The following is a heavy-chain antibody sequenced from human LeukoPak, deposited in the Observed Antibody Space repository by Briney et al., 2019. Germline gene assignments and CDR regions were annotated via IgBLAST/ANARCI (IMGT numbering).Heavy chain of an antibody. CDR1: GFTFNTYA. Sequence: PGGSLRLPCAASGFTFNTYAMQWVRQAPGKGLEWVAVISYDGSQAYYGDSVNGRFTISRDNSKNTLYLQMNSLRTEDTAMYYCARDIIAVASSDHWGQGTLVTVSS. CDR3: ARDIIAVASSDH. D-gene: IGHD6-19*01. J-gene: IGHJ4*02. V-gene: IGHV3-30-3*01. CDR2: ISYDGSQA.